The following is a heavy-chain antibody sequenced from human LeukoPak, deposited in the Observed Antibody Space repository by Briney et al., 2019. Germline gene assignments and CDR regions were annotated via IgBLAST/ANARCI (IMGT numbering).Heavy chain of an antibody. CDR3: ARGSTVDTVATPLKY. J-gene: IGHJ4*02. Sequence: ASVKVSCKASGYTFTSYDINWVRQDTGQGLEWMGWMNPNSGKTGYGQKFQGRVTMTRSTSISTAYMELSSLRSEDTAVYYCARGSTVDTVATPLKYWGQGTLVTVSS. V-gene: IGHV1-8*01. CDR2: MNPNSGKT. D-gene: IGHD5-12*01. CDR1: GYTFTSYD.